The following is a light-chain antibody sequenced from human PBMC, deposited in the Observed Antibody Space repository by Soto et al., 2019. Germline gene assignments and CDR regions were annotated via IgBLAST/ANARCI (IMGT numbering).Light chain of an antibody. Sequence: QSALTQPRSVSESPGQSVTISCSGTSSDVGGYKYVSWYQQHPGKAPKLMIYDVSKRPSGLPDRFSGSKSGSTASLTISGLQAEDEADYYCCSYAGSFTWVFGGGTQLTVL. CDR1: SSDVGGYKY. J-gene: IGLJ3*02. V-gene: IGLV2-11*01. CDR2: DVS. CDR3: CSYAGSFTWV.